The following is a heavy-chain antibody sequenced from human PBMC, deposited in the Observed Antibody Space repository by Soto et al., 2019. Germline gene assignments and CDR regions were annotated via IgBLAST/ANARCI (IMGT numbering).Heavy chain of an antibody. J-gene: IGHJ4*02. CDR1: GFTFSSYA. CDR3: AKDREHHFDY. CDR2: ISGSGGST. D-gene: IGHD1-26*01. V-gene: IGHV3-23*01. Sequence: GESLKISCAASGFTFSSYAMSWVRQAPGKGLEWVSAISGSGGSTYYADSVKGRFTISRDNSKNTLYLQMNSLRAEDTAVYYCAKDREHHFDYWGQGTLVTVSS.